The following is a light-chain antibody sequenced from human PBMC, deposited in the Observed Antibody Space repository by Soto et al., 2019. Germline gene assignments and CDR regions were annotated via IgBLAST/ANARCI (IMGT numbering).Light chain of an antibody. CDR3: QQTNSFPLT. V-gene: IGKV1D-12*01. J-gene: IGKJ4*01. CDR2: AAF. Sequence: DIQMTQSPSSESASVGKRVTITYQASQDTRSYLAWYQQKPGEVPTVLIYAAFSLQSGVPSRFSGSGSGTDFTLTISSLQPEDFATYYCQQTNSFPLTFGGGTKVEIK. CDR1: QDTRSY.